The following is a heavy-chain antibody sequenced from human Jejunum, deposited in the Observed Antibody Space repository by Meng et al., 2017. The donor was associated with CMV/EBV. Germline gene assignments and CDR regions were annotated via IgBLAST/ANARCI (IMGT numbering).Heavy chain of an antibody. J-gene: IGHJ6*02. D-gene: IGHD2-2*03. CDR3: AREGGGLDIVVVPAYYYYAMDV. V-gene: IGHV1-2*02. CDR2: INHNTGDT. Sequence: WGGKDQGKGRGWKGGINHNTGDTNNARKFQGRVTMTRDRSINKVYRGLTRLRSDDTAVYYCAREGGGLDIVVVPAYYYYAMDVWGQGTTVTVSS.